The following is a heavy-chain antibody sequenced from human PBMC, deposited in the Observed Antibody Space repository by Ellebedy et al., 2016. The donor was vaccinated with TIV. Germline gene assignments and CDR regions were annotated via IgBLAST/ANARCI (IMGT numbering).Heavy chain of an antibody. CDR3: ARGQTRGGYTTSWYFHYGMDV. J-gene: IGHJ6*02. D-gene: IGHD3-16*01. CDR1: GFSVSTNY. CDR2: TFSDGGT. Sequence: GGSLRLSCAASGFSVSTNYKNWVRQAPGKGLEWVTVTFSDGGTYYADSVKGRFAISRDNSENTLYLQMNSLRVEDTAVYYCARGQTRGGYTTSWYFHYGMDVWGQGTTVTVSS. V-gene: IGHV3-53*01.